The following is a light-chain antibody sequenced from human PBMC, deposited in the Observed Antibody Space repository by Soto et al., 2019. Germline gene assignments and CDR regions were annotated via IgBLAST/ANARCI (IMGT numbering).Light chain of an antibody. V-gene: IGKV1-39*01. CDR2: ATS. CDR1: QTISSY. CDR3: QKSHSIPIN. J-gene: IGKJ5*01. Sequence: DIQMTQSPSSLSASVGDRVTVTCRASQTISSYLNWYQQKPGKAPNLLIYATSILQCGVPSRFSGSGSGTDFTLTITSLQPEDFATYYCQKSHSIPINFGQGTRLEIK.